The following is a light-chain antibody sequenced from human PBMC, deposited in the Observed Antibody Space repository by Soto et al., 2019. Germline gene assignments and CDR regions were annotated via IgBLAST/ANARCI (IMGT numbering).Light chain of an antibody. V-gene: IGKV3-11*01. Sequence: EIVLTQSPATPSLTPGGRATLSCRASQSVSSYLAWYQQKPGQAPRLLIDDASNRATGIPARFSGSGSGTDFTLTISSLEPEDFADYYCQQRSNSPPGVTLGQGTRLEIE. CDR2: DAS. J-gene: IGKJ5*01. CDR3: QQRSNSPPGVT. CDR1: QSVSSY.